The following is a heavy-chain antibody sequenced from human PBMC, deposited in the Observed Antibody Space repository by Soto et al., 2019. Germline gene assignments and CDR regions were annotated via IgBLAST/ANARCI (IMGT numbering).Heavy chain of an antibody. CDR2: IVVGSGNT. Sequence: TSLKVSCKASGFSFTSSAVQWVRQARGQRLEWIGWIVVGSGNTNYAQKFQERVTITRDMSTSTAYMELSSLRSEDTAVYYCAARTTVTTFFDYWGQGTLVTVSS. J-gene: IGHJ4*02. CDR1: GFSFTSSA. D-gene: IGHD4-17*01. V-gene: IGHV1-58*01. CDR3: AARTTVTTFFDY.